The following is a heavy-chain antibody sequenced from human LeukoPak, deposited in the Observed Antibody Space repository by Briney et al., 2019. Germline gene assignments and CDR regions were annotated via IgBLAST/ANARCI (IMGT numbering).Heavy chain of an antibody. CDR1: GFTVSSNY. CDR3: ARVVGYSYGTHFDY. J-gene: IGHJ4*02. Sequence: PGGSLRLSCAASGFTVSSNYMSWVRQAPGKGLEWVSVIYSGGSTYYADSVKGRFTISRGNSKNTLYLQMNSLRAEDTAVYYCARVVGYSYGTHFDYWGQGTLVTVSS. CDR2: IYSGGST. D-gene: IGHD5-18*01. V-gene: IGHV3-53*01.